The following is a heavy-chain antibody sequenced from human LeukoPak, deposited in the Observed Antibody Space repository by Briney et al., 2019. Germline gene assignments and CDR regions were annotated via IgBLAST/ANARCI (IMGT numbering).Heavy chain of an antibody. CDR2: TSPKSGDR. J-gene: IGHJ4*02. V-gene: IGHV1-2*02. CDR3: AGDNYGTLDY. D-gene: IGHD4-17*01. Sequence: ASVEVSCKISGYTFTDYFIHWVRQAPGQGLEWMGWTSPKSGDRKCTQKFQGRVTMTRDTSISTVYMELDRLTFDDTAVYFCAGDNYGTLDYWGQGSLVTVSS. CDR1: GYTFTDYF.